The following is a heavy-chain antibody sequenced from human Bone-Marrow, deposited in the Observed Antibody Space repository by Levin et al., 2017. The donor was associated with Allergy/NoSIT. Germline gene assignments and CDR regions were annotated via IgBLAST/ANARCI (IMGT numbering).Heavy chain of an antibody. D-gene: IGHD2-8*01. J-gene: IGHJ6*02. V-gene: IGHV3-74*01. CDR3: ARDTGYKYGVEYGLDV. CDR2: FDSDGSST. Sequence: PPGGSLRLSCAASGFPFSRFWMHWVRQAPGKGLEWVSRFDSDGSSTTYADSVRGRFTISRGNAKNTLSLQMDSLRVEDTAVYYCARDTGYKYGVEYGLDVWGQGTTVIVSS. CDR1: GFPFSRFW.